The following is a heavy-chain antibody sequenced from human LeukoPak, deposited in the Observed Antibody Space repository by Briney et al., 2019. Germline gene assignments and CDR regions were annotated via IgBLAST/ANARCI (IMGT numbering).Heavy chain of an antibody. CDR2: ISGRGITT. J-gene: IGHJ6*03. Sequence: GGSLRLSCAASGFGFSYAWMTWVRQAPGKGLEWVAGISGRGITTAYAESVEGRLTISRDNSKNTLYVRMDSLRVEDTAVYYCAKYDNGFFYYYLDVWGKGTTVAVSS. CDR1: GFGFSYAW. D-gene: IGHD3-22*01. CDR3: AKYDNGFFYYYLDV. V-gene: IGHV3-23*01.